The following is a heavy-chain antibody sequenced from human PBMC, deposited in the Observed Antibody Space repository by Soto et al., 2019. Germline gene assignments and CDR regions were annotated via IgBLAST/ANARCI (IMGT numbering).Heavy chain of an antibody. CDR1: GGTFSSYA. CDR3: ARDSRIVVVSAAMVSYYYYGMDV. J-gene: IGHJ6*02. CDR2: IIPIFGTA. D-gene: IGHD2-2*01. Sequence: ASVKVSCKASGGTFSSYAISWVRQAPGQGLEWMGGIIPIFGTANYAQKFQGRVTITADESTSTAYMELSSLRSEDTAVYYCARDSRIVVVSAAMVSYYYYGMDVWGQGTTVTVSS. V-gene: IGHV1-69*13.